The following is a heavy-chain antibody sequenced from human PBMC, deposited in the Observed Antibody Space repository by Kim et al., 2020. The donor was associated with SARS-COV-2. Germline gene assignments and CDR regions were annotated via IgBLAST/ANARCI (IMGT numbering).Heavy chain of an antibody. J-gene: IGHJ6*03. CDR3: ARGPALGAGDYYYYMD. D-gene: IGHD1-26*01. CDR1: GGSISSGGYS. Sequence: TLSLTCAVSGGSISSGGYSWSWIRQPPGKGLEWIGYIYHSGSTYYNPSLKSRVTKSLDRSKNQFSLKLSSVTAADTAVYYCARGPALGAGDYYYYMD. CDR2: IYHSGST. V-gene: IGHV4-30-2*01.